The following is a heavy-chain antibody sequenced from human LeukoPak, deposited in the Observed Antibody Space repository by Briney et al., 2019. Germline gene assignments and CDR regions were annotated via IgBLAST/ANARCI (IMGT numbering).Heavy chain of an antibody. Sequence: ASVKVSCKTSGYTFTAYHVHWGRQAPGQGGEFMGWIYPPTGGTVLAEKFQGRVIMTRDTSITTAYMELSGLNFDDTAVYYCVRENWYYDHWGQGTLVTVSS. CDR3: VRENWYYDH. CDR2: IYPPTGGT. D-gene: IGHD3-16*01. CDR1: GYTFTAYH. J-gene: IGHJ4*02. V-gene: IGHV1-2*02.